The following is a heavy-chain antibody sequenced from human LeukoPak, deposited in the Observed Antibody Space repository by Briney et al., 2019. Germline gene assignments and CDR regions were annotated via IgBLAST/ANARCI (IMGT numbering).Heavy chain of an antibody. D-gene: IGHD6-13*01. CDR3: ARDSSSWPFDY. CDR2: IYHSGST. V-gene: IGHV4-30-2*01. CDR1: GGSISSGGYY. Sequence: SQTLSLTCTVSGGSISSGGYYWSWIRQPPGKGLEWIGYIYHSGSTYYNPSLKSRVTISADWSKNQFSLKLSSVTAADTAVYYCARDSSSWPFDYWGQGTLVTVSS. J-gene: IGHJ4*02.